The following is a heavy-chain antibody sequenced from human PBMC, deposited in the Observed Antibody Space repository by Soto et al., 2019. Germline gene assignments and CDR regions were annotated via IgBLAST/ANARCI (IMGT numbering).Heavy chain of an antibody. D-gene: IGHD3-22*01. J-gene: IGHJ4*02. CDR2: ISSSSSYI. Sequence: GALRLSCAASGFTFSRYSMNWVRQAPGKGLEWVSSISSSSSYIYYADSVKGRFTISRDNAKNSLYLQMNSLRAEDTAVYYCARGLFYYDSSGYLGYWGQGTLVTVSS. V-gene: IGHV3-21*01. CDR1: GFTFSRYS. CDR3: ARGLFYYDSSGYLGY.